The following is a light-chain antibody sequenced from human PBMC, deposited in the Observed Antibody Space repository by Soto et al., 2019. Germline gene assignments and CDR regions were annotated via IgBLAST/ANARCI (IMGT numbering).Light chain of an antibody. V-gene: IGLV1-47*02. CDR1: GSNIGSNS. J-gene: IGLJ3*02. Sequence: QLVLTQPPSASGTPGQRVTISCSGSGSNIGSNSVCWYQQLPVRAPKLLIYSNNQRPSGVPDRFSGSKSGTSASLAINGLRSEDEADYYCAAWDDSLTAWVFGGGTKLTVL. CDR2: SNN. CDR3: AAWDDSLTAWV.